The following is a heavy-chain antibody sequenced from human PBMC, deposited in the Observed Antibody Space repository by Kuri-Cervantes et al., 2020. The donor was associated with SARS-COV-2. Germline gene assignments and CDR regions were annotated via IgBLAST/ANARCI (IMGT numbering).Heavy chain of an antibody. CDR2: IDDSGVNT. D-gene: IGHD1-14*01. Sequence: GGSLRLSCAASRFTFRNYALNWVRQAPGRGLEWVSIIDDSGVNTYYADSVKGRFIISRDNAENSLFLQMNSLRVEDTAMYYCVRKPAAGFDFWGLGTLVTVSS. V-gene: IGHV3-23*01. CDR1: RFTFRNYA. CDR3: VRKPAAGFDF. J-gene: IGHJ4*02.